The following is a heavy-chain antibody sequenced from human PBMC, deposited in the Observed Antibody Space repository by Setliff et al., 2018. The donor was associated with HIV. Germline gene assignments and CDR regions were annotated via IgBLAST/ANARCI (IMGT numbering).Heavy chain of an antibody. Sequence: SETLSLTCTVSGDSIRNDYWTWIRQSPEKGMEWIAYISYTGGTNYNPSLKSLVTLSLDASKNQISLKLRSVIAADTAMYYCARGHEWLRNWGQGTLVTV. V-gene: IGHV4-59*01. J-gene: IGHJ4*02. CDR1: GDSIRNDY. D-gene: IGHD5-12*01. CDR2: ISYTGGT. CDR3: ARGHEWLRN.